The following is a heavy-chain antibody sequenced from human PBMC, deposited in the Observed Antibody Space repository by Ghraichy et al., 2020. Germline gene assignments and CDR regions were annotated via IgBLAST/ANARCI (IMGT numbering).Heavy chain of an antibody. J-gene: IGHJ4*02. CDR1: GGSFSGYY. V-gene: IGHV4-34*01. D-gene: IGHD3-3*01. CDR2: INHSGST. CDR3: ARAEWLLLVY. Sequence: SQTLSLTCAVYGGSFSGYYWSWIRQPPGKGLEWIGEINHSGSTNYNPSLKSRVTISVDTSKNQFSLKLSSVTAADTAVYYCARAEWLLLVYWGQGTLVTVSS.